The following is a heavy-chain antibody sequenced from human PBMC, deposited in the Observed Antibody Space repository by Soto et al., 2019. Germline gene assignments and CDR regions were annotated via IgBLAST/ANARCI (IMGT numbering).Heavy chain of an antibody. V-gene: IGHV3-43*01. CDR2: ISWDGGST. D-gene: IGHD5-18*01. CDR3: AKDSRGDGYSGDEGAGYYGMDV. CDR1: GFTFDDYT. Sequence: GGSLRLSCAASGFTFDDYTMHWVRQAPGKGLEWVSLISWDGGSTYYADSVKGRFTSSRDNSKNSLYLQMNSLRTEDTALYYCAKDSRGDGYSGDEGAGYYGMDVWGQGTTVTVSS. J-gene: IGHJ6*02.